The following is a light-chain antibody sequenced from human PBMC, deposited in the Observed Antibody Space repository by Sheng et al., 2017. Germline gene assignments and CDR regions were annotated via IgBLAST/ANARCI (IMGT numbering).Light chain of an antibody. Sequence: SYELTQPPSVSVSPGQTASITCSGDKLGDKYACWYQQKPGQSPVLVIYQDSKRPSGIPERFSGSNSGNTATLTISGTQAMDEADYYCQAWDDNTGKVFGGGTKVTVL. CDR1: KLGDKY. V-gene: IGLV3-1*01. CDR2: QDS. CDR3: QAWDDNTGKV. J-gene: IGLJ3*02.